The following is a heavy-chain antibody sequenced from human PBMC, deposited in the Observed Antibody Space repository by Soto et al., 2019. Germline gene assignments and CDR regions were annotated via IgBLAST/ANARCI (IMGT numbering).Heavy chain of an antibody. V-gene: IGHV1-8*01. CDR3: ARKWPYYYYSGMAV. CDR1: GYTFTSYD. J-gene: IGHJ6*02. Sequence: ASVKVSCKASGYTFTSYDINWVRQATGQGLEWMGWMNPNSGNTGYAQKFQGRVTMTRNTSISTAYMELSSLRSEDTAVYYCARKWPYYYYSGMAVWGQGTTVTVSS. CDR2: MNPNSGNT. D-gene: IGHD5-12*01.